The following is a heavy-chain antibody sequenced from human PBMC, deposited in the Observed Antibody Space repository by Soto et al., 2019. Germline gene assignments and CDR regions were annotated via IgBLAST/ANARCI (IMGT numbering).Heavy chain of an antibody. Sequence: SETLSLTCAVYGGSFSGYYWSWIRQPPGKGLEWIGEINHSGSTNYNPSLKSRVTISVDTSKNQFSLKVSSVTAADTAVYYCARYTVTTPTVGIDAFDIWGQGTMVTVSS. D-gene: IGHD4-17*01. CDR1: GGSFSGYY. CDR2: INHSGST. CDR3: ARYTVTTPTVGIDAFDI. V-gene: IGHV4-34*01. J-gene: IGHJ3*02.